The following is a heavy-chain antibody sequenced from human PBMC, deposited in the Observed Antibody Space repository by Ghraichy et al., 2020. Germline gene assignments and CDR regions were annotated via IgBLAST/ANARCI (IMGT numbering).Heavy chain of an antibody. CDR1: GASISSGAYY. CDR3: SRSPSVAYCSTTSCYSTFDI. D-gene: IGHD2-2*01. V-gene: IGHV4-31*03. CDR2: IYDTVNT. J-gene: IGHJ3*02. Sequence: SQTLSLTCTVSGASISSGAYYWSWVRQHPGKGLEWVGFIYDTVNTRYNRSLKSRVTISLATSKNQISLKLNSVTAADTAIYYCSRSPSVAYCSTTSCYSTFDIWGQGTMVTVSS.